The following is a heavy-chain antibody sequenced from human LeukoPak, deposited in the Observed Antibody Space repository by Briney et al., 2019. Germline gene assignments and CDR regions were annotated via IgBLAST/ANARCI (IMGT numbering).Heavy chain of an antibody. CDR3: AREAHGDVVATIGGPPVYYYYYGMDV. J-gene: IGHJ6*02. CDR2: IKQDGSEK. Sequence: GGSLRLSCAASGFTFSSYWMSWVRQAPGKGLEWVANIKQDGSEKYYVDSVKGRFTISRDNSKNTLYLQMNSLRAEDTAVYYCAREAHGDVVATIGGPPVYYYYYGMDVWGQGTTVTVSS. CDR1: GFTFSSYW. D-gene: IGHD5-12*01. V-gene: IGHV3-7*01.